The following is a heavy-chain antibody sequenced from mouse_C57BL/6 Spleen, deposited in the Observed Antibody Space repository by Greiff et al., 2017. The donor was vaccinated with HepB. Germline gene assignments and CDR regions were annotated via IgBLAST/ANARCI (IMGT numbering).Heavy chain of an antibody. CDR1: GYTFTSYT. CDR2: INPSSGYT. CDR3: ARGGLRTEVCWYFDV. V-gene: IGHV1-4*01. Sequence: QVQLQQSGAELARPGASVKMSCKASGYTFTSYTMHWVKQRPGQGLEWIGYINPSSGYTKYNQKFKDKATLTADKSSSTAYMQLSSLTSEDSAVYYCARGGLRTEVCWYFDVWGTGTTVTVSS. J-gene: IGHJ1*03. D-gene: IGHD1-1*01.